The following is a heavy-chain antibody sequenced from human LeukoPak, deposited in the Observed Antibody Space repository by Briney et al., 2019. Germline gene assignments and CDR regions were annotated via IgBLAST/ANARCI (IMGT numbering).Heavy chain of an antibody. Sequence: GVSLTLSCAASRFTFSSYQMIWLRQAPGKGPEWVSYISKGGSTIYHTHPVKGRFTISRDNTKNSLYLQMNSLRGEDKAVYYCARDLLLDYWGQGTLVTVSS. CDR2: ISKGGSTI. V-gene: IGHV3-48*03. CDR3: ARDLLLDY. CDR1: RFTFSSYQ. J-gene: IGHJ4*02. D-gene: IGHD2-15*01.